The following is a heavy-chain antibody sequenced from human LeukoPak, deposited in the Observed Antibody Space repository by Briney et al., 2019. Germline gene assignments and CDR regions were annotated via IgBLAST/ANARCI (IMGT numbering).Heavy chain of an antibody. D-gene: IGHD2-15*01. Sequence: SETLSLTCAVYGGSFSGYYWSWIRQPPGKGLEWIGEINHSGSTNYNPSLKSRVTISVDTSKNQFSLKLSSVTAADTAVYYCVRVVAAYFYYWGQGTLVTVSS. CDR1: GGSFSGYY. J-gene: IGHJ4*02. V-gene: IGHV4-34*01. CDR3: VRVVAAYFYY. CDR2: INHSGST.